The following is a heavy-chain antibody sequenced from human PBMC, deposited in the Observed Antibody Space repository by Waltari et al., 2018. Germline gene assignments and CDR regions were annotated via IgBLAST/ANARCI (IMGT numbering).Heavy chain of an antibody. CDR2: INSDGSLT. V-gene: IGHV3-74*01. CDR1: GFTFSTYW. J-gene: IGHJ5*01. D-gene: IGHD3-16*01. Sequence: EVQLVESGGALVQPGGSLRLCCAASGFTFSTYWMHWVRQAPGKGLVWVSRINSDGSLTTSADSVKGRFTISRDNAKNTLYLQMNSLRVEDTAVYYCVRGLGDSWGQGTLVTVSS. CDR3: VRGLGDS.